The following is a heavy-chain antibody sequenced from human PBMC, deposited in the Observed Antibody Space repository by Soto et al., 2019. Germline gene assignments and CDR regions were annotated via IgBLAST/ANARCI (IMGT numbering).Heavy chain of an antibody. V-gene: IGHV3-9*01. Sequence: GGSLRLSCAVSGFTFDDNAMHWVRQAPGKGLEWVSGINWKSDIGYADSVKGRFTISRDNAENSLYLQMNSLRAEDTDLYYCATSQDSGWWTTFIYWGQGTQVTVSS. D-gene: IGHD1-26*01. CDR2: INWKSDI. CDR3: ATSQDSGWWTTFIY. CDR1: GFTFDDNA. J-gene: IGHJ1*01.